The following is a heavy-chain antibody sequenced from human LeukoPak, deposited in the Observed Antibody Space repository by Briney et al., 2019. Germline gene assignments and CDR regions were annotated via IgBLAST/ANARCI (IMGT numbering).Heavy chain of an antibody. V-gene: IGHV4-4*07. Sequence: SETLSLTCTVSGGSISSYYWSWIRQPAGKGLEWIGRIYTSGSTNYNPSLKSRVTMSVDTSKNQFSLKLSSVTAADTAVYYCARSTTTGSWNYFDYWGQGTLVTISS. D-gene: IGHD4-11*01. CDR2: IYTSGST. J-gene: IGHJ4*02. CDR3: ARSTTTGSWNYFDY. CDR1: GGSISSYY.